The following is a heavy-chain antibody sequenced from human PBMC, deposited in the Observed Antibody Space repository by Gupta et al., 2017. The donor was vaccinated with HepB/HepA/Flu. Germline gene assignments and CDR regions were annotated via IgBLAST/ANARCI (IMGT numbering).Heavy chain of an antibody. D-gene: IGHD5-18*01. Sequence: QVQLVQSGAEVKMPGASVRASCQASGSTFSSYTIHWVRQAPGQSLEWMGWFNAGTGNTRYSQKYQDRVTITSDSSATTAYMDLSSLRSEDTAIYYCARLRAAGYSYGYGFDLWGQGTLVIVSS. J-gene: IGHJ4*02. CDR3: ARLRAAGYSYGYGFDL. CDR2: FNAGTGNT. CDR1: GSTFSSYT. V-gene: IGHV1-3*01.